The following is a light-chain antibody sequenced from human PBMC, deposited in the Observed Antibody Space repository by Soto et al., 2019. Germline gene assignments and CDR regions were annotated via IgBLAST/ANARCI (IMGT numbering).Light chain of an antibody. J-gene: IGLJ2*01. Sequence: QPVLTQPASLSGSPGQSITISCTGTDSDIGGYNFVSWYQHHPGDAPKLLIYEVTNRPSGVSNRFSASKFGNTASLTISGLQAEDEADYYCSSYTTRSTLVFGGGTKLTVL. CDR3: SSYTTRSTLV. CDR1: DSDIGGYNF. V-gene: IGLV2-14*01. CDR2: EVT.